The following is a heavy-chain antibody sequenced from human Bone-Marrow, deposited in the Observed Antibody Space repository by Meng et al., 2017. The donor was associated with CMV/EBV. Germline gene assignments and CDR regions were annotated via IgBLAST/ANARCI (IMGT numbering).Heavy chain of an antibody. D-gene: IGHD6-6*01. CDR1: GGSISSYY. CDR2: IYYSGST. V-gene: IGHV4-59*01. Sequence: GSLRLYCTGSGGSISSYYWSWIRQPPGKGLEWIGYIYYSGSTYYNPSLKSRVTISVDTSKNQFSLKLSSVTAADTAVYYCARVGRAAQYYFDYWGQGTLVTVSS. J-gene: IGHJ4*02. CDR3: ARVGRAAQYYFDY.